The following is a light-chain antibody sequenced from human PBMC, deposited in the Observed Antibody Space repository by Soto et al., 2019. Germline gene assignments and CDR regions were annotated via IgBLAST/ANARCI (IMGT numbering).Light chain of an antibody. J-gene: IGLJ1*01. V-gene: IGLV1-40*01. CDR1: SSTIGAGYD. CDR2: ANN. Sequence: QSALTQPPSVSGTPGQTVTISCTGSSSTIGAGYDVHWYQQFPGTAPKLLVFANNNRPAGVPDRFSGSKSGTSASLAITGLQAEDEATYYCQSYHTSRTGVFGTGTKLPS. CDR3: QSYHTSRTGV.